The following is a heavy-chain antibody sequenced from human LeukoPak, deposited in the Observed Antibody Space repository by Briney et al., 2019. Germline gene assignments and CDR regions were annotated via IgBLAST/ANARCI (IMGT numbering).Heavy chain of an antibody. J-gene: IGHJ4*02. Sequence: GGSLRLSCAASGFTFSDNFMSWIRQAPGKGLEWLAYISSSGSTIYYADSVKGRFTISRDNAKNSLYLQMNSLRAEDMALYYCARSSGWYLLDYWGQGILVTVSS. D-gene: IGHD6-19*01. CDR3: ARSSGWYLLDY. CDR1: GFTFSDNF. CDR2: ISSSGSTI. V-gene: IGHV3-11*01.